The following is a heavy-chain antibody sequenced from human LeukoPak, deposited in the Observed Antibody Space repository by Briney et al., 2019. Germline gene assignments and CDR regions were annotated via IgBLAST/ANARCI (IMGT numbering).Heavy chain of an antibody. CDR2: IYPGDSDT. CDR3: ARLGYYYDSSGYYYAGY. Sequence: GESLKISCKGSGYSFTNYWIGWVRQMPGKGLEWMGIIYPGDSDTRYSPSFQGQVTISADKSISTAYLQWSSLKASDTAMYYCARLGYYYDSSGYYYAGYWGQGTLVTVSS. D-gene: IGHD3-22*01. V-gene: IGHV5-51*01. J-gene: IGHJ4*02. CDR1: GYSFTNYW.